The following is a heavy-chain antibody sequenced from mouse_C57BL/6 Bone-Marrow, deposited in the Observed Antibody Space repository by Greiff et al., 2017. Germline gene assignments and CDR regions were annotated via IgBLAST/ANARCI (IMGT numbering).Heavy chain of an antibody. Sequence: VQLQQSGPELVKPGASVKISCKASGYSFTGYYMNWVKQSPEKSLEWIGEINPSTGGTTYNQKFKAKATLTVAKSSSTAYMQLKSLTSEDSAVYNCARDLLYYYGSSYFDYWGQGTTLTVSS. CDR2: INPSTGGT. CDR1: GYSFTGYY. CDR3: ARDLLYYYGSSYFDY. V-gene: IGHV1-42*01. D-gene: IGHD1-1*01. J-gene: IGHJ2*01.